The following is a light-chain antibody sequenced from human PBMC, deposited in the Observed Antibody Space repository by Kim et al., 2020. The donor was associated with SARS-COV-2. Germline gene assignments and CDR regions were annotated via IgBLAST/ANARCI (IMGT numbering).Light chain of an antibody. V-gene: IGKV3-20*01. J-gene: IGKJ1*01. CDR1: QSISSSY. CDR2: GES. CDR3: QQYVSSPRT. Sequence: EIVLTQSPGTLSLSPGERATLSCRASQSISSSYLAWYQQKPGQAPRLLIYGESSRATGIPDRFSGSGSGTDFTLTISRLEPEGFAVYYCQQYVSSPRTFGQGTKVDIK.